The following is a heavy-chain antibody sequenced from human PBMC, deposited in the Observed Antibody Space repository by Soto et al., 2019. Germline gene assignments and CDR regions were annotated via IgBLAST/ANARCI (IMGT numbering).Heavy chain of an antibody. CDR2: ISGSGGST. J-gene: IGHJ4*02. D-gene: IGHD6-19*01. V-gene: IGHV3-23*01. Sequence: EVQLLESGGGLVQPGGALRLSCAASGFTFSSYAMSWVRQAPGKGLEWVSAISGSGGSTYYADSVKGRFTISRDNSKNTLYLQMNSLRAEYTAVYYCARRSSGWYFDYWGQGTLVTVSS. CDR3: ARRSSGWYFDY. CDR1: GFTFSSYA.